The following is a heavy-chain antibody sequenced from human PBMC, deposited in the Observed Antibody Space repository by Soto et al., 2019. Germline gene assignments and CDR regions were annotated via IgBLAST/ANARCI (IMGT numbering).Heavy chain of an antibody. CDR3: AKEAWGYGSGSYSYYFDY. Sequence: VGSLRLSCAASVFTFSSYGMHCVRHSPGKWLEWVAVISYDGSNKYYADSVKGRFTISRDNSKNTLYLQMNSLRAEDTAVYYCAKEAWGYGSGSYSYYFDYLGQATLCTVSS. CDR1: VFTFSSYG. CDR2: ISYDGSNK. J-gene: IGHJ4*02. V-gene: IGHV3-30*18. D-gene: IGHD3-10*01.